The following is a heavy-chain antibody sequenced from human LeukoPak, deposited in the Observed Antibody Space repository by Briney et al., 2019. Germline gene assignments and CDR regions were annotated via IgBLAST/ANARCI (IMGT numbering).Heavy chain of an antibody. V-gene: IGHV4-59*01. Sequence: SETLSLTCTVSGGSISSYYWSWIRQPPGKGLEWIGYIYYSGSTNYYPSLKSRVTISVDTSKNQFSLKLSSVTAADTAVYYCARDYGDYVLAFDIWGQGTMVTVSS. D-gene: IGHD4-17*01. CDR1: GGSISSYY. CDR3: ARDYGDYVLAFDI. CDR2: IYYSGST. J-gene: IGHJ3*02.